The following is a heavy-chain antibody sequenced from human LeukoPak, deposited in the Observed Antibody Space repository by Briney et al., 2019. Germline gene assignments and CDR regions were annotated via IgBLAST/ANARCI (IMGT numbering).Heavy chain of an antibody. CDR3: AKDQSSYYYYGMDV. CDR2: ISGSGGST. Sequence: PGGSLRLSCVASGFSFNNFGMSWVRQAPGKGLEWVSAISGSGGSTYYADSVKGRFTISRDNSKNTLYLQMNSLRAEDTAVYYCAKDQSSYYYYGMDVWGQGTTVTVSS. J-gene: IGHJ6*02. V-gene: IGHV3-23*01. CDR1: GFSFNNFG.